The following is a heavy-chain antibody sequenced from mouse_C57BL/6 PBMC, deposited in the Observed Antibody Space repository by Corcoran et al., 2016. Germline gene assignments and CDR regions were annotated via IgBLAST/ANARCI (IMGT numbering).Heavy chain of an antibody. Sequence: QIQLVQSGPELKKPGETVKISCKASGYTFTTYGMSWVKQAPGKDLKWMGWINTYSGVPTYADDFKGRFAFSLETSASTAYLQINNLKNEDTATYFGVRDSNWYFDVWGTGTTVTVSS. CDR1: GYTFTTYG. CDR2: INTYSGVP. J-gene: IGHJ1*03. CDR3: VRDSNWYFDV. V-gene: IGHV9-3*01.